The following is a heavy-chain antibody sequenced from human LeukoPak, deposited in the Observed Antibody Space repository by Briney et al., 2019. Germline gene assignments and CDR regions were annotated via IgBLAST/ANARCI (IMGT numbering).Heavy chain of an antibody. CDR1: GDSVSSKSAA. D-gene: IGHD6-13*01. J-gene: IGHJ4*02. Sequence: SQTLSLTCAISGDSVSSKSAAWNWIRQSPSRGLEWLGRTYYRSRWYNDSALSVKSRITINPDTSKNQFSLQLNLVTPEDTAVYYCARDPRIAAAAHFDYWGQGTLVTVSS. V-gene: IGHV6-1*01. CDR2: TYYRSRWYN. CDR3: ARDPRIAAAAHFDY.